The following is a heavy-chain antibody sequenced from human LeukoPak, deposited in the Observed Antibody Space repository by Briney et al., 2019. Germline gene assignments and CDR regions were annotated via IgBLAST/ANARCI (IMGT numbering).Heavy chain of an antibody. CDR2: IYYSGTT. D-gene: IGHD2-2*01. Sequence: SETLSLTCTVSGGSISRYYWSWIRQSPGRGLEWIAYIYYSGTTNYNPSLKSRVTISVDTSKSQFSLKLNSVTAADTAVYYCAGGGYCSRASCFAPLFDFWGQGVLVTVSS. CDR1: GGSISRYY. J-gene: IGHJ4*02. V-gene: IGHV4-59*01. CDR3: AGGGYCSRASCFAPLFDF.